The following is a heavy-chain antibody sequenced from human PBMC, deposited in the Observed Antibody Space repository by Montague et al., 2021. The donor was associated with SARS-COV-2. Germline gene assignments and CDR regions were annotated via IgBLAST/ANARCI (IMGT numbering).Heavy chain of an antibody. Sequence: SETLSLTCVVYGGSFNDFYWRWIRQPPGKGLEWIGEVNFRGRTNYNPSLKSRVTISVDTSKNQFSLKLSSVTAADTAVYYCARDPLYYYDSSGLLLDWYFDLWGRGTLVTVSS. J-gene: IGHJ2*01. V-gene: IGHV4-34*01. D-gene: IGHD3-22*01. CDR3: ARDPLYYYDSSGLLLDWYFDL. CDR1: GGSFNDFY. CDR2: VNFRGRT.